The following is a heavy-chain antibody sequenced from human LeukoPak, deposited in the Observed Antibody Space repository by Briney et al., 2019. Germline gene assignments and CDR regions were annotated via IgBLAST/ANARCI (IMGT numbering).Heavy chain of an antibody. CDR1: GFTFTSYA. CDR3: AKGHYDDSSGQYFDY. J-gene: IGHJ4*02. CDR2: ISGRGGST. V-gene: IGHV3-23*01. D-gene: IGHD3-22*01. Sequence: GGSLRLSCAASGFTFTSYAMSWVRQAPGKGLEWVSTISGRGGSTYYAYSVKGRFSISRDTSKNTLYLQMNSLSAEDTAVYYCAKGHYDDSSGQYFDYWGQGTPVTVSS.